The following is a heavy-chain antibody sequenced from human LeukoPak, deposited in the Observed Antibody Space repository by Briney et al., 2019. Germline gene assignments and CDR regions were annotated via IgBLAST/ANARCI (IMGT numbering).Heavy chain of an antibody. Sequence: ASVKASCKPSGYTFTGYYMHWVRQAPGQGLEWMGWINPNSGGTNYAQKFQGRVTMTRDTSISTAYMELSRLRSDDTAVYYCARGADDYSNYFDYWGQDTLVTVSS. J-gene: IGHJ4*02. CDR2: INPNSGGT. CDR1: GYTFTGYY. V-gene: IGHV1-2*02. CDR3: ARGADDYSNYFDY. D-gene: IGHD4-11*01.